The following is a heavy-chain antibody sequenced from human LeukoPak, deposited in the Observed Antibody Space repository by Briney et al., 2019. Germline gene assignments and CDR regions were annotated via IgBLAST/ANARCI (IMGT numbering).Heavy chain of an antibody. V-gene: IGHV1-18*01. CDR2: ISAYNGNT. CDR1: GYTFTSYG. J-gene: IGHJ6*02. D-gene: IGHD3-22*01. CDR3: ARYYSSGYYYYGMDV. Sequence: GSVKVSCKASGYTFTSYGISWVRQAPGQGLEWMGWISAYNGNTNYAQKLQGRVTMTTDTSTSTAYMELRSLRSDDTAVYYCARYYSSGYYYYGMDVWGQGTTVTVSS.